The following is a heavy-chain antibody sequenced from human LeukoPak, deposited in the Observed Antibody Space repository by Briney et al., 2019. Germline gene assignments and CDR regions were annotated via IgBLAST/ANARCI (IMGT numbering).Heavy chain of an antibody. CDR3: ARGSLEMSTIVHFDY. J-gene: IGHJ4*02. V-gene: IGHV1-69*10. Sequence: GASVKVTCNVSGGTFSNYAMSWVRQPAGQGLEWMGRIVTTAGIVHNAQEFRGGAMITADKSTHSSFLELTSMSSEDTVDYYWARGSLEMSTIVHFDYWGQGTLVTVSS. CDR1: GGTFSNYA. CDR2: IVTTAGIV. D-gene: IGHD5-24*01.